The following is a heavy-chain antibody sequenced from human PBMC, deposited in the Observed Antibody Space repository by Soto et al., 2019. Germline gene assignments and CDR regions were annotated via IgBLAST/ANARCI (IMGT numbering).Heavy chain of an antibody. Sequence: SETLSLTCTVSGGSISSFYWSWIRQPAGKGMEWIGRIHSTENTNYNPSLKSRITMSIDTSNNQFSLKLSSVTAADTAVYYCARAWPRYCSSTSCYIWFDPWGQGTLVTVSS. V-gene: IGHV4-4*07. CDR3: ARAWPRYCSSTSCYIWFDP. D-gene: IGHD2-2*02. CDR2: IHSTENT. CDR1: GGSISSFY. J-gene: IGHJ5*02.